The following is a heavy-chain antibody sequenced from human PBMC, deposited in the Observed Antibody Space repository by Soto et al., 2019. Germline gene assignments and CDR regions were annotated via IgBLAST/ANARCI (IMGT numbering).Heavy chain of an antibody. D-gene: IGHD6-19*01. CDR3: AGGSGWTSDT. CDR1: EFTF. J-gene: IGHJ5*02. Sequence: EVQLVESGGGLVQPGGSLRLSCAVSEFTFMTWVRQAPGKGLEWVANINQDGGGKHYLESVRGRFTISRDNAKKSLYLEMNSLRAEDTAVYYCAGGSGWTSDTWGQGTLVTVSS. CDR2: INQDGGGK. V-gene: IGHV3-7*05.